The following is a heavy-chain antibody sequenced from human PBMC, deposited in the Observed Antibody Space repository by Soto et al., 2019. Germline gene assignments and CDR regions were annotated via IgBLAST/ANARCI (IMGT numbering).Heavy chain of an antibody. CDR2: IYYSGTT. CDR3: ARDYRGYTYGYAFDV. Sequence: QVQLHESGPGLVKPSETLSLTCTVSGGSVSSGSHYWSWIRQPQGKGLEWIGHIYYSGTTNYNPSLNSRVTISVDTSKNQFSLKLNSVTSADTAVYYCARDYRGYTYGYAFDVWGQGTMVTVSS. V-gene: IGHV4-61*01. J-gene: IGHJ3*01. CDR1: GGSVSSGSHY. D-gene: IGHD5-18*01.